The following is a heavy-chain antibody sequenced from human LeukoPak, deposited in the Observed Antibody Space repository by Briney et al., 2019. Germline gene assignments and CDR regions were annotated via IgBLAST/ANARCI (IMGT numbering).Heavy chain of an antibody. J-gene: IGHJ4*02. V-gene: IGHV1-2*02. CDR3: ARAGITMVRGVIAHFDY. CDR1: GYTFTGYY. Sequence: ASVKVSCKASGYTFTGYYMHWVRQAPGQGLEWMGWINPNSGGTNYAQKFQGRVTMTRDTSISTAYMELSRLRSDDTAVYYCARAGITMVRGVIAHFDYWGQGTLVTVSS. CDR2: INPNSGGT. D-gene: IGHD3-10*01.